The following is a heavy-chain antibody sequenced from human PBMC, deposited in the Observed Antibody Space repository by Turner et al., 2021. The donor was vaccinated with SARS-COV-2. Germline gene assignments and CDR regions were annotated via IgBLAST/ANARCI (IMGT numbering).Heavy chain of an antibody. V-gene: IGHV4-39*01. CDR3: ATTPWLRGHFDY. CDR2: IYYSGST. J-gene: IGHJ4*02. Sequence: LQLQESAPGLVKPSETLSPTCTVSGSSISSSSYYWGWIRQPPGKGLEWIGSIYYSGSTYYNPSRKSRVTISVDTSKNQFSLKLSSVTAADTAVYYCATTPWLRGHFDYWGQGTLVTVSS. D-gene: IGHD5-12*01. CDR1: GSSISSSSYY.